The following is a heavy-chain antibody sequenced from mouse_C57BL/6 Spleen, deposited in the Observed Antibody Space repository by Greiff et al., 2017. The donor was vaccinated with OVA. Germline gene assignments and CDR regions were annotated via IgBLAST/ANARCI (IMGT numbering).Heavy chain of an antibody. J-gene: IGHJ2*01. Sequence: VNVVDSGPELVKPGASVKISCKASGYAFSSSWMNWVKQRPGKGLEWIGRIYPGDGDTNYNGKFKGEATLTADKSSSTAYMQLSSLTSEVSAVYFCARSGSVSLDYGRQGTTLTVSS. D-gene: IGHD1-1*01. CDR1: GYAFSSSW. CDR2: IYPGDGDT. CDR3: ARSGSVSLDY. V-gene: IGHV1-82*01.